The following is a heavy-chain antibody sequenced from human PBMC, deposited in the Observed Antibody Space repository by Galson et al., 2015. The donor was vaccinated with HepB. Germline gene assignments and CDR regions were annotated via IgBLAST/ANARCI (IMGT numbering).Heavy chain of an antibody. D-gene: IGHD2-2*01. CDR2: ISYDGSNK. J-gene: IGHJ6*03. CDR1: GFTFSSYA. Sequence: SLRLSCAASGFTFSSYAMHWVRQAPGKGLERVAVISYDGSNKYYADSVKGRFTISRDNSKNTLYLQMNSLRAEDTAVYYCARGGRSDCSSTSCYSNLSWYYYYMDVWGKGTTVTVSS. CDR3: ARGGRSDCSSTSCYSNLSWYYYYMDV. V-gene: IGHV3-30-3*01.